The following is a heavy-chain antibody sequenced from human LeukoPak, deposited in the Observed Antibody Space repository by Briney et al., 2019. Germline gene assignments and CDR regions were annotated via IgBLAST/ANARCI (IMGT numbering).Heavy chain of an antibody. CDR2: ISGSGDST. CDR3: AKDLSRIQLWLHYYYGMDV. CDR1: GFTFSSYA. Sequence: PGGSLRLSCAASGFTFSSYAMSWVRQAPGKGLEWVSAISGSGDSTHFADSVKGRFTISRDNSKNTLYLQMNSLRAEDTAVYYCAKDLSRIQLWLHYYYGMDVWGQGTTVTVSS. J-gene: IGHJ6*02. V-gene: IGHV3-23*01. D-gene: IGHD5-18*01.